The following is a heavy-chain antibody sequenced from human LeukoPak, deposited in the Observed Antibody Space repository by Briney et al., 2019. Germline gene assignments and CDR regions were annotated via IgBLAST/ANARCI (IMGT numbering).Heavy chain of an antibody. CDR2: ISVSRT. V-gene: IGHV3-23*01. J-gene: IGHJ4*02. D-gene: IGHD3-9*01. CDR3: AKTLTGGSSFDY. CDR1: GFTFSSYA. Sequence: PGGSLRLSCAASGFTFSSYALSWVRHAPGKGLEWVSAISVSRTYYTDSVKGRFTISRDNSKNTLYLQMNSLRAENTAVYHCAKTLTGGSSFDYWGQGTLVTVSS.